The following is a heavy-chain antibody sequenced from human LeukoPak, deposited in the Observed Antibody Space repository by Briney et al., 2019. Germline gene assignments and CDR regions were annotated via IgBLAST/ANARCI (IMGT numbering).Heavy chain of an antibody. Sequence: GGSLRLSCAASGFTFSDYYMSWIRQAPGKGLEWVSYISSSGSIIYYPDSVKGRFTISRDNAKNSLYLQMNSLRAEDTAVYYCARDRSSSSSTALHWGQGTLVTVSS. CDR2: ISSSGSII. V-gene: IGHV3-11*01. CDR1: GFTFSDYY. J-gene: IGHJ4*02. D-gene: IGHD6-6*01. CDR3: ARDRSSSSSTALH.